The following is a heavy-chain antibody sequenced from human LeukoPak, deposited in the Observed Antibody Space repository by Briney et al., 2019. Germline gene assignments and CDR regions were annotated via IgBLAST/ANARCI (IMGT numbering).Heavy chain of an antibody. D-gene: IGHD2-2*01. CDR3: AKSPHCSSTSCYGYYFDY. CDR1: GFTFSSYS. J-gene: IGHJ4*02. Sequence: GGSLRLSCAASGFTFSSYSMNWVRQAPGKGLEWVAFIRYDGSNKYYADSVKGRFTISRDNSKNTLYLQMNSLRAEDTAVYYCAKSPHCSSTSCYGYYFDYWGQGTLVTVSS. V-gene: IGHV3-30*02. CDR2: IRYDGSNK.